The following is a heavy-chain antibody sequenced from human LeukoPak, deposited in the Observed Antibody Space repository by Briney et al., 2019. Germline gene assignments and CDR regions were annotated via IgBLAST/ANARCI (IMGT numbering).Heavy chain of an antibody. CDR3: ARDPDIE. V-gene: IGHV1-2*02. CDR1: GYSFTDYY. D-gene: IGHD2-15*01. Sequence: ASVKVSCKASGYSFTDYYIHWVRQAPGQGLEWMGWINPNSGGINYAQKFQGRVTMTRDTSISTAYMELSRLRSVDTAVYYCARDPDIEWGQGTLVTVSS. J-gene: IGHJ4*02. CDR2: INPNSGGI.